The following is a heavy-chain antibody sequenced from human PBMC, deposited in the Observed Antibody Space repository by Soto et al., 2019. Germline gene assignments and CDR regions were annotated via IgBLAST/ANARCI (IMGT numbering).Heavy chain of an antibody. V-gene: IGHV4-34*01. D-gene: IGHD1-26*01. CDR3: ARVSGATHYYYYYGMDV. CDR1: GGSFSGYY. Sequence: KPSETLSLTCAVYGGSFSGYYWSWIRQPPGKGLEWIGEINHSGSTNYNPSLKSRVAISVDTSKNQFSLKLSSVTAADTAVYYCARVSGATHYYYYYGMDVWGQGTTVTVSS. CDR2: INHSGST. J-gene: IGHJ6*02.